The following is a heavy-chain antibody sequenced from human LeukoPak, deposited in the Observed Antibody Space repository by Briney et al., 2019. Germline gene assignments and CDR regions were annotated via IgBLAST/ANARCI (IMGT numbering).Heavy chain of an antibody. Sequence: GGSLRLSCAASGFTFNTYRMSWVRQAPGKGLEWVANIKHDGSEENYVDSVKGRFTISRDNAKGSLSLQMNSLRGEDTAVYYCARDLYFYDSSGYYRGLDYWGQGTLVTVSS. J-gene: IGHJ4*02. CDR1: GFTFNTYR. CDR3: ARDLYFYDSSGYYRGLDY. D-gene: IGHD3-22*01. V-gene: IGHV3-7*01. CDR2: IKHDGSEE.